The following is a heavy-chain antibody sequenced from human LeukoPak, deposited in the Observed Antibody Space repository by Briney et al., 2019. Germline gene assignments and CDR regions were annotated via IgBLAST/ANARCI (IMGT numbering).Heavy chain of an antibody. CDR1: GFTVSSNY. CDR2: IYSGGST. Sequence: GGSLRLSCAASGFTVSSNYMSWVRQAPGKGLEWVSAIYSGGSTYYADSVKGRFTISRDNSKNTLYLQINSLRAEDTAVYYCARDSSGWLSAWGQGTLVTVSS. J-gene: IGHJ5*02. CDR3: ARDSSGWLSA. D-gene: IGHD6-19*01. V-gene: IGHV3-53*01.